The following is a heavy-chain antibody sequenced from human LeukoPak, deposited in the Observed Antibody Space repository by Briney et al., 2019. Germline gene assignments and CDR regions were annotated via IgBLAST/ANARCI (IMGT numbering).Heavy chain of an antibody. Sequence: GASVKVSCKASGGTFSSYAISWVRQAPGQGLEWMGGIIPIFGTANYAQKFQGRVTITADESTSTAYMELSSLRSEDTAVYYCAREYGSTTDHAFDIWGQGTMVTVSS. CDR1: GGTFSSYA. J-gene: IGHJ3*02. V-gene: IGHV1-69*13. CDR3: AREYGSTTDHAFDI. CDR2: IIPIFGTA. D-gene: IGHD1-1*01.